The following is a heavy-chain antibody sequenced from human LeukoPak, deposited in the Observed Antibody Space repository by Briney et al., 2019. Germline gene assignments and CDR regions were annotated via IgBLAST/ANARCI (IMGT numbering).Heavy chain of an antibody. Sequence: RAGGSLRLSCAASGFTFSSHGMNWVRQAPGKGLEWVSAISGSGGSTYYADSVKGRVTISRDNSKNTLYLQVNSLRVEDTAVYYCAKDRLGAMMYFDYWGQGALVTVSS. CDR3: AKDRLGAMMYFDY. D-gene: IGHD1-26*01. CDR1: GFTFSSHG. V-gene: IGHV3-23*01. CDR2: ISGSGGST. J-gene: IGHJ4*02.